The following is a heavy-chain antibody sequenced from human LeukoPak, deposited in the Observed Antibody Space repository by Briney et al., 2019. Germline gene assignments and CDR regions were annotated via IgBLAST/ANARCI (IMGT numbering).Heavy chain of an antibody. V-gene: IGHV4-39*01. J-gene: IGHJ5*02. Sequence: PSENLSLTCTVSGGSISSSSYYWGWLRQPPGKGLEWIGSIYYSGSTYYNPSRKSRVTISVDTAKNKLSLKLSAVTAADTTVYYCARHRVVYYFGSNNNWFDPWGQGTLVTVSS. CDR1: GGSISSSSYY. CDR3: ARHRVVYYFGSNNNWFDP. CDR2: IYYSGST. D-gene: IGHD3-10*01.